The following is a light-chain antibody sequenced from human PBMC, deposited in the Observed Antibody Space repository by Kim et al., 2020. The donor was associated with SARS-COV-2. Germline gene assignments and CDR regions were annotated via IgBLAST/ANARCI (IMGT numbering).Light chain of an antibody. CDR2: DVS. CDR3: NSYTTSNTWV. V-gene: IGLV2-14*03. CDR1: SSDVGGEDY. J-gene: IGLJ3*02. Sequence: GQCIPSTCSGTSSDVGGEDYRSWYQQHPGKAHRVLIYDVSNRPSGLSNPFSGSKTGSTASLTIAGLQAEDEADYYCNSYTTSNTWVFGGGTQLTLL.